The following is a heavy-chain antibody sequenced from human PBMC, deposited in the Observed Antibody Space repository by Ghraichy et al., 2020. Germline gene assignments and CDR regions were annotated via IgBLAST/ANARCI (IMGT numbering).Heavy chain of an antibody. CDR1: GASISTPY. D-gene: IGHD3-10*01. CDR2: MYYMGTP. V-gene: IGHV4-59*11. Sequence: SETLSLTCRVSGASISTPYWSWFRQSPGKGLEWIAYMYYMGTPVSTPSLKSRVTISVETSKNQFSLRLSSVTAAATAVYYCARARRGTIRGGLNHYVDYWGEGIRVTVSS. CDR3: ARARRGTIRGGLNHYVDY. J-gene: IGHJ4*02.